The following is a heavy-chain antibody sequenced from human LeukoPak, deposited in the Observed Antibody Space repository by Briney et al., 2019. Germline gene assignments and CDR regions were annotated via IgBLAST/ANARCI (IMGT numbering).Heavy chain of an antibody. J-gene: IGHJ1*01. V-gene: IGHV4-59*01. CDR2: IYYSGST. CDR3: ARLKYYYDSSGYRAEYFQH. Sequence: SETLSLTCAVYGGSFSGYYWSWIRQPPGKGLEWIGYIYYSGSTNYNPSLKGRVTISVYTSKNQFSLKLSSVTAADTAVYYCARLKYYYDSSGYRAEYFQHWGQGTLVTVSS. D-gene: IGHD3-22*01. CDR1: GGSFSGYY.